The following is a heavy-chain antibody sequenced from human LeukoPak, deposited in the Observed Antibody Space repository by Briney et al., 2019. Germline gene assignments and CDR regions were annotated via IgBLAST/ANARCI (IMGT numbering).Heavy chain of an antibody. Sequence: PGGSLRLSCAASGFTFSSYSMNWVRQAPGKGLEWVSYISSSSSTIYYADSVKGRFTISRDNAKELVFLQMNSLRAEDTAIYYCARGFGDFDPRLDYWGHGSVITVSS. CDR2: ISSSSSTI. CDR3: ARGFGDFDPRLDY. J-gene: IGHJ4*01. CDR1: GFTFSSYS. D-gene: IGHD3-16*01. V-gene: IGHV3-48*04.